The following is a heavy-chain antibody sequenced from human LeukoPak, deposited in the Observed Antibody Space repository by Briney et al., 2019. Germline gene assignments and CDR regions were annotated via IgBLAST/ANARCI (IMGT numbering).Heavy chain of an antibody. CDR1: GGSISSYY. Sequence: PSETPSLTCTVSGGSISSYYWSWIRQPPGKGLEWIGYIYYSGSTNYNPSLKSRVTISVDTSKNQFSLKLSSVTAADTAVYYCAGVTVTPTYNWFDPWGQGTLVTVSS. D-gene: IGHD4-11*01. V-gene: IGHV4-59*01. CDR3: AGVTVTPTYNWFDP. CDR2: IYYSGST. J-gene: IGHJ5*02.